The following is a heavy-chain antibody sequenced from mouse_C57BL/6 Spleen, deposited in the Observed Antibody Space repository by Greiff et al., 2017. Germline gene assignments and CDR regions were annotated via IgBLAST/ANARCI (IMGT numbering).Heavy chain of an antibody. CDR1: GFTFSDYY. CDR2: INYDGSST. D-gene: IGHD2-2*01. V-gene: IGHV5-16*01. J-gene: IGHJ2*01. CDR3: ARGPYGYDEGAYYFDY. Sequence: DVKLVESEGGLVQPGSSMKLSCTASGFTFSDYYMAWVRQVPEKGLEWVANINYDGSSTYYLDSLKSRFIISRDNAKNILYLQMSSLKSEDTATYYCARGPYGYDEGAYYFDYWGQGTTLTVSS.